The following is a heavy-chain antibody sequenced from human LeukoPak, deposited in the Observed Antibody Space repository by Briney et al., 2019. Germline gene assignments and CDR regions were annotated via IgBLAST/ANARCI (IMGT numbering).Heavy chain of an antibody. CDR2: IKQDGSEK. V-gene: IGHV3-7*01. J-gene: IGHJ4*02. CDR1: GFTFSSYW. D-gene: IGHD5-24*01. Sequence: GGSPRLSCAASGFTFSSYWMSWVRQAPGRGLEWVANIKQDGSEKYYVDSVKGRFTISRDNAKNSLYLQMNSLRAEDTAVYYCARVRATAVRYFDYWGQGTLVTVSS. CDR3: ARVRATAVRYFDY.